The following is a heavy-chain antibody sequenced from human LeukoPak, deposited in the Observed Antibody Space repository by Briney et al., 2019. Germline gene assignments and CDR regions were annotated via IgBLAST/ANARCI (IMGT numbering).Heavy chain of an antibody. Sequence: SETLSLTCTVSGGSISSSSYYWGWIRQPPGKGLEWIGRIYYSGSTYYNPSLKSRVTISVDTSKNQFSLKLSSVTAADTAVYYCARESKGFSSWYGLDYWGQGTLVTVSS. V-gene: IGHV4-39*07. CDR1: GGSISSSSYY. J-gene: IGHJ4*02. D-gene: IGHD6-13*01. CDR3: ARESKGFSSWYGLDY. CDR2: IYYSGST.